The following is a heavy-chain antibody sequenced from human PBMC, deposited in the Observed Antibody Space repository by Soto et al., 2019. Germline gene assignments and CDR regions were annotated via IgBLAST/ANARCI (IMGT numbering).Heavy chain of an antibody. V-gene: IGHV1-3*01. CDR1: GYTFTNYA. CDR3: GRGPGLTWFAP. CDR2: INAGNGNT. D-gene: IGHD3-10*01. J-gene: IGHJ5*02. Sequence: ASVKVSCKASGYTFTNYAMHWVRQAPGQRLEWMGWINAGNGNTKYSQKFQGRVTITRDTSASTAYMELSSLRSEDTAVYYCGRGPGLTWFAPWGKGTLVTVPS.